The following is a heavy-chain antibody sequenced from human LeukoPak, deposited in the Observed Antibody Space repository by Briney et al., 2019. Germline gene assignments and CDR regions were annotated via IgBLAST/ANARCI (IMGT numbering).Heavy chain of an antibody. CDR2: VHSNGDS. V-gene: IGHV4-59*01. Sequence: PSETLSLTCTVSGCSTSGYYWSWTRQSPGRGLEWFGYVHSNGDSNYNPSFKSRVTISLDTSKNQFSLRLTSVTAADTAVYYCVKYNRSPTVYALDIWGQGTMVTVSS. CDR3: VKYNRSPTVYALDI. J-gene: IGHJ3*02. D-gene: IGHD1-14*01. CDR1: GCSTSGYY.